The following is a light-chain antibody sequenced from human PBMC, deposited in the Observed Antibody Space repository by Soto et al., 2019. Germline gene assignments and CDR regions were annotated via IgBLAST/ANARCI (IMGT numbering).Light chain of an antibody. J-gene: IGLJ1*01. Sequence: QSVLTQPPSVSAAPGQKVTISCSGRSSNIGNNYVSWYQHLPGTAPKLLIYDNKNRPSGIPDRISGSKSGTSATLGITGLQTGDEADYYCATWDNSLSAAVFGPGTKVTVL. CDR2: DNK. V-gene: IGLV1-51*01. CDR3: ATWDNSLSAAV. CDR1: SSNIGNNY.